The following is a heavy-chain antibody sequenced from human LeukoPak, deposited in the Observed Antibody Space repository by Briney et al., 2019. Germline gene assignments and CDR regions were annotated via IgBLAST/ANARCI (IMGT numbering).Heavy chain of an antibody. D-gene: IGHD5-12*01. Sequence: GGSLRLSCAASGFSFSNSWLHWVRQAPGKGLVWVSRINERGSSTSYADSVKGRFTISRDNAKNTLYLQMNNLRADDTAVYYCAGGRLVATSKAVAIDYWGQGTLVTVSS. V-gene: IGHV3-74*01. CDR3: AGGRLVATSKAVAIDY. CDR2: INERGSST. J-gene: IGHJ4*02. CDR1: GFSFSNSW.